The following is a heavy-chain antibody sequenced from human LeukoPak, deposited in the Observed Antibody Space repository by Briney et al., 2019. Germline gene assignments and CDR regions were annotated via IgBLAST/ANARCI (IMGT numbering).Heavy chain of an antibody. Sequence: GASVKVSCKASGYTFTGYYMHWVRPAPGQGLEWMGWINPNSGRTNYAQKFQGRVTMTRDTSISTAYMELSRLRSDDTAVYYCARDQAATVVVNHFDYWGQGTLVTVSS. CDR3: ARDQAATVVVNHFDY. V-gene: IGHV1-2*02. D-gene: IGHD2-15*01. J-gene: IGHJ4*02. CDR2: INPNSGRT. CDR1: GYTFTGYY.